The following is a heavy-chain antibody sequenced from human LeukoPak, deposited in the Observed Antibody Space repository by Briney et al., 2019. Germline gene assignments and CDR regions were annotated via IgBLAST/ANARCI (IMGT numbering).Heavy chain of an antibody. CDR2: ISGGST. CDR1: GFTVSSNE. Sequence: GGSLRLSCAASGFTVSSNEMSWVRQAPGKGLEWVSSISGGSTYYADSRKGRFTISRDNSKNTLYLQMNSLRAEDTAVYYCAKDQLGLLWFGEFIDYWGQGTLVTVSS. V-gene: IGHV3-38-3*01. CDR3: AKDQLGLLWFGEFIDY. J-gene: IGHJ4*02. D-gene: IGHD3-10*01.